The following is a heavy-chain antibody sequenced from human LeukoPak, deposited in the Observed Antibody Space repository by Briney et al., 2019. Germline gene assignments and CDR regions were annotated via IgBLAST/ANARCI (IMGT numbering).Heavy chain of an antibody. J-gene: IGHJ3*02. CDR2: IIPIFGTA. V-gene: IGHV1-69*05. CDR1: GGTFSSYA. Sequence: ASVKVSCKASGGTFSSYAISWVRQPPGQGLEWMGGIIPIFGTANYAQKFQGRVTITTDESTSTAYMELSSLRSEDTAVYYCASMGRGYDFWSGYYPDAFDIWGQGTMVTVSS. D-gene: IGHD3-3*01. CDR3: ASMGRGYDFWSGYYPDAFDI.